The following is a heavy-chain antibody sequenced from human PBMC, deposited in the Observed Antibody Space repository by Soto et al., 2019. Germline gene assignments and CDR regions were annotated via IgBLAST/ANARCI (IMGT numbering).Heavy chain of an antibody. J-gene: IGHJ6*03. CDR3: ARPRGPRVYYMDV. D-gene: IGHD3-10*01. CDR2: INHSGST. V-gene: IGHV4-34*01. Sequence: SETLSLTCAVYGGSFSGYYWSWIRQPPGKGLEWIGEINHSGSTNYNPSLKSRVTISVDTSKNQFSLKLSSVTAADTAVYYCARPRGPRVYYMDVWGKGTTVTVSS. CDR1: GGSFSGYY.